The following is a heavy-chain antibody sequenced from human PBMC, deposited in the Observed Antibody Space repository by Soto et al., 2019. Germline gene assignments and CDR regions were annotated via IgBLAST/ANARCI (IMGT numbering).Heavy chain of an antibody. Sequence: GGSLRLSCAASGFTFSTYAMSWVRQAPGKGLEWVSGIGGGETDTHYAESVKGRFTISRDNSKSTLFLQMSSLGAEDTAVYYCAKDRMSYNPVWDPFDIWGQGTMVTVSS. J-gene: IGHJ3*02. CDR3: AKDRMSYNPVWDPFDI. CDR2: IGGGETDT. V-gene: IGHV3-23*01. D-gene: IGHD3-10*01. CDR1: GFTFSTYA.